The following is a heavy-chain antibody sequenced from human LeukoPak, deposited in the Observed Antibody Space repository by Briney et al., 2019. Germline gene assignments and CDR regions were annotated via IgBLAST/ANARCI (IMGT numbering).Heavy chain of an antibody. CDR3: ARDVVLGEYYYYMDV. CDR2: INTNTGNP. J-gene: IGHJ6*03. D-gene: IGHD1-26*01. CDR1: GYTFTSYA. V-gene: IGHV7-4-1*02. Sequence: ASVKVSCKASGYTFTSYAMNWVRQAPGQGLEWMGWINTNTGNPTYAQGFTGRFVFSLDTSVSTAYLQISSLKAEDTAVYYCARDVVLGEYYYYMDVWGKGTTVTVSS.